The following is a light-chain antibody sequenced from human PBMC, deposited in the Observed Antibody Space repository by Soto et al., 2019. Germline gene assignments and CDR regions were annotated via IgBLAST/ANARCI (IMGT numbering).Light chain of an antibody. CDR3: QQRSNWPRT. CDR1: QSVSSY. CDR2: DAS. J-gene: IGKJ3*01. Sequence: EIVLTQSPATLSLSPGERATLSCTASQSVSSYLGWYQQKPGQAPRLLIYDASNRATGIPARFSGSGSGTDFTLTISSLEPEDFAVYYCQQRSNWPRTFGPGTKVDIK. V-gene: IGKV3-11*01.